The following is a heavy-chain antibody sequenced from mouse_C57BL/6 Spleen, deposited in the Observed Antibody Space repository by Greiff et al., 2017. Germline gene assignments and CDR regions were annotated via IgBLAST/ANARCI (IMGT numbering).Heavy chain of an antibody. CDR3: ARRDYYYYFDY. D-gene: IGHD1-1*01. V-gene: IGHV1-69*01. CDR1: GYTFTSYW. CDR2: IDPSDSYT. J-gene: IGHJ2*01. Sequence: QVQLQQPGAELVMPGASVKLSCKASGYTFTSYWMHWVKQRPGQGLEWIGEIDPSDSYTNYHQKFKGKFTLTVDKSSSTAYMQLSSLTSEDSAVYYCARRDYYYYFDYWGQGTTLTVSS.